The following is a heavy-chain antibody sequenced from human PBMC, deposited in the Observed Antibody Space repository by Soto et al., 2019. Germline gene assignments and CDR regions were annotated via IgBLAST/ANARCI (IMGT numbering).Heavy chain of an antibody. CDR1: GFSLTTSGVG. Sequence: QITLKESGPTLVKPTQTLTLTCTFSGFSLTTSGVGVGWIRQPPGKALEWLALLYWEGDKRYSPSLRTRLTSTDDTYQTRFVLSMTNMDPVDTATYYCARSSDAHSALPNDAFSSWCQRTLVTVSS. J-gene: IGHJ3*02. CDR2: LYWEGDK. D-gene: IGHD4-4*01. V-gene: IGHV2-5*02. CDR3: ARSSDAHSALPNDAFSS.